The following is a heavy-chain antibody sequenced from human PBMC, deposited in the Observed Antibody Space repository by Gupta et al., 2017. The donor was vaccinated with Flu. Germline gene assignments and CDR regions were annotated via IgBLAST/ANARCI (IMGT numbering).Heavy chain of an antibody. D-gene: IGHD3-10*01. CDR2: MNNDGSGT. J-gene: IGHJ1*01. CDR1: SW. Sequence: SWMHWVRQPPGKGMVWVSQMNNDGSGTYYAGSVKGRVTISRDNAKNTVYLHMNRLRAEDTAVYDCSRGGEPSMANRHELEHWGQGALVTVSS. CDR3: SRGGEPSMANRHELEH. V-gene: IGHV3-74*01.